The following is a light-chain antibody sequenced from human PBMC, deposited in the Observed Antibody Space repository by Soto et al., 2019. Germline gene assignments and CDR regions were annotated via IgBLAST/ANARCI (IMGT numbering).Light chain of an antibody. J-gene: IGLJ2*01. CDR2: EAT. CDR1: SSDVGSYSF. Sequence: QSVLTQPASVSGSPGQSITISCTGTSSDVGSYSFVSWYQQHPSKAPTLMIYEATKRRSGVSNRFSGSKSGNTASLTISGLRAEDEAYYYCCSHAVGSTLLFGGGTQLTVL. CDR3: CSHAVGSTLL. V-gene: IGLV2-23*01.